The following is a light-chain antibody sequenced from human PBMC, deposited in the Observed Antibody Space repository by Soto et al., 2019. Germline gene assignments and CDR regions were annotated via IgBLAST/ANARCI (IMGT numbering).Light chain of an antibody. V-gene: IGKV1-39*01. J-gene: IGKJ1*01. Sequence: SQMTQSPSSLSASVGDRVTMTCRASQSIGSYVNWYQEKPGEAPKVLIFAASSLQSGVPSRFSGSGSGTDFTLTISSLQPEDFATYYCQQSYSTAWTFGQGTKVDIK. CDR3: QQSYSTAWT. CDR1: QSIGSY. CDR2: AAS.